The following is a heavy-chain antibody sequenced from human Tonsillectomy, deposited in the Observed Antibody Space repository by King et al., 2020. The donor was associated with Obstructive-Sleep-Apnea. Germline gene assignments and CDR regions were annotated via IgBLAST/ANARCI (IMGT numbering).Heavy chain of an antibody. CDR1: GGSFSDFY. J-gene: IGHJ5*02. CDR2: NNHSGSN. Sequence: VQLQQWGAGLLKPSETLSLTCAVFGGSFSDFYWSGIRQPPGKGLEWIGENNHSGSNKYSPSLNSRVTISVDTSKGQFSLKLNFVTAAATAVYYCARGSGAAAVNWFDPWGQGTLVTVSS. CDR3: ARGSGAAAVNWFDP. D-gene: IGHD6-13*01. V-gene: IGHV4-34*01.